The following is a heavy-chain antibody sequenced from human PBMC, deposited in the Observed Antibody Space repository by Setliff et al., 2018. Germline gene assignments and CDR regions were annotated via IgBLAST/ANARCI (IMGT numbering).Heavy chain of an antibody. J-gene: IGHJ3*02. CDR3: VKTHWDTWIRGAFDI. CDR2: IGSKTYGGVA. V-gene: IGHV3-30*02. CDR1: GFTFSSYG. Sequence: PGGSLRLSCAASGFTFSSYGMHWVRQAPGKGLEWVGLIGSKTYGGVAEYAASVKGRFTISRDSSKNTLYLQMSSQRAEDTAVYYCVKTHWDTWIRGAFDIRGQGTMVTVSS. D-gene: IGHD3-10*01.